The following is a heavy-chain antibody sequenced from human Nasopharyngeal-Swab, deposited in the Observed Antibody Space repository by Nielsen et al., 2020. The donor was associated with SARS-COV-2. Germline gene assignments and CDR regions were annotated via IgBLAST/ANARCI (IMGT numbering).Heavy chain of an antibody. Sequence: SETLSLTCTVSGASISNYYWTWIRQTPGKGLEWIGYIHSSGTTNYNPSLKSRVTISVDTSKNQFSLKLSSVTAADTAVYYCARDHSYYDSNGYYFDYWGLGTLVTVSS. CDR2: IHSSGTT. CDR3: ARDHSYYDSNGYYFDY. D-gene: IGHD3-22*01. CDR1: GASISNYY. J-gene: IGHJ4*02. V-gene: IGHV4-59*01.